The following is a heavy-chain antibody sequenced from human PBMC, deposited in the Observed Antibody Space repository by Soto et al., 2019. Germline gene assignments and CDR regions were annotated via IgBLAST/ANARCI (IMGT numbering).Heavy chain of an antibody. V-gene: IGHV1-2*04. Sequence: GASVKVSCKASGYAFTGYYMHWVRQAPGQGLEWMGWINPNSGGTNYAQKFQGWVTMTRDTSISTAYMELSRLRSDDTAVYYCAVEMTAADHAFDIWGQGTMVTVSS. CDR2: INPNSGGT. J-gene: IGHJ3*02. CDR1: GYAFTGYY. D-gene: IGHD6-13*01. CDR3: AVEMTAADHAFDI.